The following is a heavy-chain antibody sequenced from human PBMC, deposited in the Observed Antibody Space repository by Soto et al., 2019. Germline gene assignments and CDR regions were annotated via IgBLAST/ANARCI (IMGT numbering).Heavy chain of an antibody. CDR2: LSTSGTST. J-gene: IGHJ4*02. V-gene: IGHV3-23*01. CDR1: VFTFSSYD. CDR3: AKEGKGPTTPSADD. Sequence: TGGSLRLSCAASVFTFSSYDISRVRQALGKRLQWVSALSTSGTSTYYADSVKGRFTTSREYPRYAMYLQMNSLRADDTAVYYCAKEGKGPTTPSADDWAQGTPVTVTS. D-gene: IGHD4-17*01.